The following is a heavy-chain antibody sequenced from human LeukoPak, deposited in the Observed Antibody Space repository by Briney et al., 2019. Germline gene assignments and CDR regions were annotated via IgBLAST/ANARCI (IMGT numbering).Heavy chain of an antibody. J-gene: IGHJ4*02. D-gene: IGHD2-15*01. CDR2: IYYSGST. V-gene: IGHV4-59*08. CDR3: ARQRPWDCSGGSCYFSPFDY. Sequence: SETLSLTCTVSGGSISSYYWSWIRQPPGKGLEWMGYIYYSGSTNYNPSLKSRVTILVDTSKNQFSLELSSVTAADTAVYYCARQRPWDCSGGSCYFSPFDYWGQGILVTVSS. CDR1: GGSISSYY.